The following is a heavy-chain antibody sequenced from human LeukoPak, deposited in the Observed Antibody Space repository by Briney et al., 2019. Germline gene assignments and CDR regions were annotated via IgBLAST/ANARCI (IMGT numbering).Heavy chain of an antibody. V-gene: IGHV4-39*01. Sequence: SDPLSLPCTVSGGSISTSSYYWAWIRQPPGKGLEWIGSISYSVTTYYNPSPKSRVTISVDTSKNQFSLKLSSVTAADTAIYYCARHLRGATIYFDYWGQGTLVTVSS. CDR2: ISYSVTT. CDR1: GGSISTSSYY. CDR3: ARHLRGATIYFDY. D-gene: IGHD1-26*01. J-gene: IGHJ4*02.